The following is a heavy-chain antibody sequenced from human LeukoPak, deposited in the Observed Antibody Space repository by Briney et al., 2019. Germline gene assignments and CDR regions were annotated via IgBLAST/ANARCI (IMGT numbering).Heavy chain of an antibody. J-gene: IGHJ4*02. D-gene: IGHD3-22*01. CDR3: ARGYYDSSGYYHEGY. CDR2: IYTSGST. V-gene: IGHV4-61*02. CDR1: GGSLSSGSND. Sequence: SQTLSLTCTVSGGSLSSGSNDWGWLRQHAGKGREWVRRIYTSGSTNYNPSLKSRVTIPRDTSKNQFSLKLSSVTAADTAVYYCARGYYDSSGYYHEGYWGQGTLVTVSS.